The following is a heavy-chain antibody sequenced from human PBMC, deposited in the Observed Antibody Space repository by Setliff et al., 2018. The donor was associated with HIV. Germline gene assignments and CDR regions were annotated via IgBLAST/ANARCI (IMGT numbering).Heavy chain of an antibody. J-gene: IGHJ4*02. CDR1: GYSFSDYW. Sequence: PGESLKISCKASGYSFSDYWIGWVRQMPGKGLEWMGIIFPDDSDTRYSPSFQGHVTISADKSISTAYLQWSSLKASDTAIYYCARLGDDNSCYYQFWGQGTLVTVSS. V-gene: IGHV5-51*01. D-gene: IGHD3-22*01. CDR3: ARLGDDNSCYYQF. CDR2: IFPDDSDT.